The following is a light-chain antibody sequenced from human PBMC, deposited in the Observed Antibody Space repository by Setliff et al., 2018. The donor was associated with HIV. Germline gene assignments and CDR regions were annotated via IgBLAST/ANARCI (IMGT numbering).Light chain of an antibody. CDR1: SSDVGGYNY. V-gene: IGLV2-11*01. CDR3: CSYAGSSTVV. CDR2: EVS. J-gene: IGLJ1*01. Sequence: QSALTQPRSVSGSPGQSVTISCTGTSSDVGGYNYVSWYQQHHSLRNGPKVMIYEVSKRPSGVSNRFSGSKSGNTASLTISGLQAEDETDYYCCSYAGSSTVVFGTGTKVTVL.